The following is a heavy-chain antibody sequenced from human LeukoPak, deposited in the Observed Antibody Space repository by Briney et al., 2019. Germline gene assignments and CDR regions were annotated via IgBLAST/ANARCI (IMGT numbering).Heavy chain of an antibody. CDR2: IRYDGSTK. Sequence: PGRSLRLSCAASGFTFSAYAMHWVRQVPGKGLQWVAFIRYDGSTKYYADSVKGRFTVSRDNSKNTLYLQMNSLRAEDTAVYYCATDRAEYYYDSSGYYSHWGLGALVTVSS. CDR1: GFTFSAYA. CDR3: ATDRAEYYYDSSGYYSH. V-gene: IGHV3-30*02. D-gene: IGHD3-22*01. J-gene: IGHJ4*02.